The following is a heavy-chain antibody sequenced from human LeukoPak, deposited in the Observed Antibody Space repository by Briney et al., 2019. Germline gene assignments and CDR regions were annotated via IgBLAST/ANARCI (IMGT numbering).Heavy chain of an antibody. Sequence: GGSLRLSCAASGFTFNTFGMYWVRQAPGKGPEWVAFIRYDGSNKNYADSVKGRFTISRDNSKNTLFLQMNSLRPEDTAIYYRAKTGGSESFYPYYFDNWGQGTLVSVSS. CDR1: GFTFNTFG. CDR3: AKTGGSESFYPYYFDN. CDR2: IRYDGSNK. J-gene: IGHJ4*02. D-gene: IGHD3-10*01. V-gene: IGHV3-30*02.